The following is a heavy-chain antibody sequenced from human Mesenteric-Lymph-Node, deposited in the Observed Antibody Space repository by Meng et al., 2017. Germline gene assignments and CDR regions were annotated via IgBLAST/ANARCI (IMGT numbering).Heavy chain of an antibody. Sequence: GESPKISCAASGFTFSSYAMSWVRQAPGKGLEWVSAISGSGGSTYYADSVKGRFTISRDNSKNTLYLQMNSLRAEDTAVYYCAKEAWYYDSSGYYSHYWGQGTLVTVSS. J-gene: IGHJ4*02. D-gene: IGHD3-22*01. CDR2: ISGSGGST. V-gene: IGHV3-23*01. CDR3: AKEAWYYDSSGYYSHY. CDR1: GFTFSSYA.